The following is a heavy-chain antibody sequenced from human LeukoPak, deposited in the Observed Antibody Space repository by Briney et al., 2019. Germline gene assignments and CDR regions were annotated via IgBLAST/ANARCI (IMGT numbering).Heavy chain of an antibody. Sequence: ASVKVSCKASGYTFTSYYMHWVRQAPGQGLEWMGIINPSGGSTSYAQKFQGRVTMTRDTSTSTVYMELSSLRSKDTAVYYCARDYTGGSGYDLRGFDYWGQGTLVTVSS. CDR3: ARDYTGGSGYDLRGFDY. V-gene: IGHV1-46*01. CDR1: GYTFTSYY. J-gene: IGHJ4*02. CDR2: INPSGGST. D-gene: IGHD5-12*01.